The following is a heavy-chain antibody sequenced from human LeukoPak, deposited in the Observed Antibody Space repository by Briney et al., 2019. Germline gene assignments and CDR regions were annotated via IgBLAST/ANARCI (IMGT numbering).Heavy chain of an antibody. CDR1: GSAFSRSW. Sequence: GGSLGLSCAASGSAFSRSWIHWVRQAPGKGLVWVSHINNDATRTTYADSVRGRFTISRDNAKNTVSLQMNSLRAEDTAVYYCASDGAYAMAVWGQGTTVTVSS. CDR2: INNDATRT. D-gene: IGHD1-26*01. J-gene: IGHJ6*02. CDR3: ASDGAYAMAV. V-gene: IGHV3-74*01.